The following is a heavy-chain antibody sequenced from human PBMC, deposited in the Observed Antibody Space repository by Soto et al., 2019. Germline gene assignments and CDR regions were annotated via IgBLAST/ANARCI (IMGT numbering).Heavy chain of an antibody. D-gene: IGHD3-22*01. V-gene: IGHV4-4*02. CDR1: GGSISSSNW. CDR2: IYHSGST. CDR3: ASFEDYYYDSSAPRAFDP. J-gene: IGHJ5*02. Sequence: QVQLQESGPGLVKPSGTLSLTCAVSGGSISSSNWWSWVRQPPGKGLEWIGEIYHSGSTNYNPSLTSRVTISVDKSKTQFSLKLSSVTAADTAVYYCASFEDYYYDSSAPRAFDPWGQGTLVTVSS.